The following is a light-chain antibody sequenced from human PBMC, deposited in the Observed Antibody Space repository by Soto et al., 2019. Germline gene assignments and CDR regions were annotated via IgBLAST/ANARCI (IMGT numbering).Light chain of an antibody. CDR1: QGISSY. J-gene: IGKJ1*01. CDR3: QQYNSYPWT. CDR2: DAS. Sequence: AIRMTQSPSSLSASTVYIVTITCLASQGISSYLAWYQQKPGKAPDLLIYDASSLESGVPSRFSGSGSGTEFTLTISSLQPDDFATYYCQQYNSYPWTFGQGTKVDIK. V-gene: IGKV1-8*01.